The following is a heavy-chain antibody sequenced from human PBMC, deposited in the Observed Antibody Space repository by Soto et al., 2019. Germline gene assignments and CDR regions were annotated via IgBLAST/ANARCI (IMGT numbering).Heavy chain of an antibody. Sequence: QVQLVESGGGVVRPGRSLRLSCRASGFTVSDYGMRWVRQAPGKGLEWVAVIWHEGGEKYYAESVTGRFTISRDNSKNTVHLQIDSLGTEDTALYYCARDPGRDSPIDYWGQGTLVTVSS. J-gene: IGHJ4*02. V-gene: IGHV3-33*01. CDR1: GFTVSDYG. D-gene: IGHD3-22*01. CDR2: IWHEGGEK. CDR3: ARDPGRDSPIDY.